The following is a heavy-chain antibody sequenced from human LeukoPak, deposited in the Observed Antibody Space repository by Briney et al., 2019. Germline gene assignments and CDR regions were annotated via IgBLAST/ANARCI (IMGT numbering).Heavy chain of an antibody. CDR1: GFAFSSHA. Sequence: GESLRLSCAASGFAFSSHAMCWVRQPPGKGLEWVSSICISGSSTYYADSAEGRFTSSRDNSKNTLYLQMNGLRVEDTALYYCANEVRPNDYWGQGTLVTVSS. V-gene: IGHV3-23*01. CDR2: ICISGSST. J-gene: IGHJ4*02. CDR3: ANEVRPNDY. D-gene: IGHD1-1*01.